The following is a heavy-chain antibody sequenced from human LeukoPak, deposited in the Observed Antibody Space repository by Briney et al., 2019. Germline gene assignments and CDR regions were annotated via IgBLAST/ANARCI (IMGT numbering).Heavy chain of an antibody. Sequence: SQTLSLTCTASGGSISSGGYYWSWIRQHPGKGLEWIGYIYYSGSTYYNPSLKSRVTISVDTSKNQFSLKLSSVTAADTAVYYCARTDCSSTSCKKLGFDPWGQGTLVTVSS. J-gene: IGHJ5*02. CDR1: GGSISSGGYY. D-gene: IGHD2-2*01. V-gene: IGHV4-31*03. CDR2: IYYSGST. CDR3: ARTDCSSTSCKKLGFDP.